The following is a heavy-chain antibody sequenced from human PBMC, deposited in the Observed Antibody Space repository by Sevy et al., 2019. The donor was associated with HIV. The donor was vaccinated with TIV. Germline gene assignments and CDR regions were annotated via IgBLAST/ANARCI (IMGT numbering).Heavy chain of an antibody. D-gene: IGHD2-15*01. J-gene: IGHJ4*02. Sequence: GGSLRLSCAASGFTFSSYWMHWVRQAPGKGLVWVSRINSDGSSTSYADSVKGRFTISRDNAKNTLYMEMNSLRAEDTAVYYCAREECSGPYCSGGSCYYWGQGTLVTVSS. CDR3: AREECSGPYCSGGSCYY. CDR2: INSDGSST. V-gene: IGHV3-74*01. CDR1: GFTFSSYW.